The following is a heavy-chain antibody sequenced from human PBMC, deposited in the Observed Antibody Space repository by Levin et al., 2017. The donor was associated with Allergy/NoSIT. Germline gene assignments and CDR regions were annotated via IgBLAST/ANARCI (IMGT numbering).Heavy chain of an antibody. J-gene: IGHJ4*02. CDR3: ATKLTTAAGTFDF. CDR1: GGPINSNTW. Sequence: SETLSLTCAVSGGPINSNTWWSWVRQPPGKGLEWIGEIHHSGSTNYNPSLKSRVTISVDKSKNQFSLNLSSVTAADTAVYYCATKLTTAAGTFDFWGQGTLVTVSS. D-gene: IGHD6-13*01. V-gene: IGHV4-4*02. CDR2: IHHSGST.